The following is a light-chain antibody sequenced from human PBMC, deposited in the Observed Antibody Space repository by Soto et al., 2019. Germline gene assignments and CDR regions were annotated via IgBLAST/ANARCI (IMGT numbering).Light chain of an antibody. CDR1: QIIDTY. CDR3: QQSYSSPLLA. V-gene: IGKV1-39*01. J-gene: IGKJ4*01. CDR2: GAS. Sequence: DIHMTQSPSSLYASIGDRVTITCRSSQIIDTYLNWYQQKPGKAPKLLIYGASKLQSGVPPRFSGSGAGTEFTLTITGLQPEDFATYYCQQSYSSPLLAFGGGTKVEIK.